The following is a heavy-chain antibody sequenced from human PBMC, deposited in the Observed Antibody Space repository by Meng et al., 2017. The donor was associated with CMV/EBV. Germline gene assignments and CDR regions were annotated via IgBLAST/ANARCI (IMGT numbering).Heavy chain of an antibody. CDR2: INPNSGGT. V-gene: IGHV1-2*02. CDR1: GYTFTGYY. CDR3: ARARKSPAAGTSRGNYFDY. J-gene: IGHJ4*02. D-gene: IGHD6-13*01. Sequence: ASVKVSCKASGYTFTGYYMHWVRQAPGQGLEWMGWINPNSGGTNYAQKFQGRVTMTRDTSISTAYMELSRLRSDDTAVYYCARARKSPAAGTSRGNYFDYWGQGTLVTVSS.